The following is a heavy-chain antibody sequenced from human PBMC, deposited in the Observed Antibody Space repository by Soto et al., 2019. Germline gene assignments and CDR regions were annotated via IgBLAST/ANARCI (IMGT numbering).Heavy chain of an antibody. D-gene: IGHD3-22*01. CDR3: ATSYYYDSSGYYSNWFDP. Sequence: ASVKVSCNVSGYTLTELSMHWVRQAPGKGLEWMGGFDPEDGETIYAQKFQGRVTMTEDTSTDTAYMELSSLRSEDTAVYYCATSYYYDSSGYYSNWFDPWGQGTLVTVSS. CDR1: GYTLTELS. CDR2: FDPEDGET. V-gene: IGHV1-24*01. J-gene: IGHJ5*02.